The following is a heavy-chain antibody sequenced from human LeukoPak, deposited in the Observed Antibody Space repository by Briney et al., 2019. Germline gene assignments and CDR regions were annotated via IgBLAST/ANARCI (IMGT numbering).Heavy chain of an antibody. CDR1: GFSFSTYA. D-gene: IGHD5-12*01. Sequence: PGRSLRLSCAASGFSFSTYAMHWVRQAPGKGLEWVAVLSYDGNIKYYADSVKGRFTISRDNSKNTLYLQMNSLRPEDTAVYYCARDRTIVAERGVIDYWGQGTLVTVSS. V-gene: IGHV3-30-3*01. J-gene: IGHJ4*02. CDR3: ARDRTIVAERGVIDY. CDR2: LSYDGNIK.